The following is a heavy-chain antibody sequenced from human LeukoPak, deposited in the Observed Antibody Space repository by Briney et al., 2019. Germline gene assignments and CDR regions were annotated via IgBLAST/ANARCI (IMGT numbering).Heavy chain of an antibody. CDR2: ISAYNGNT. V-gene: IGHV1-18*01. J-gene: IGHJ6*02. Sequence: GASVKVSCKASGYTFTSYGISWVRQAPGQGLEWMGWISAYNGNTNYAQKLQGRVTMTTDTSKSTAYMELRSLRSDDAAVYYCARDSFIAAAGDYYYYGMDVWGQGTTVTVSS. D-gene: IGHD6-13*01. CDR1: GYTFTSYG. CDR3: ARDSFIAAAGDYYYYGMDV.